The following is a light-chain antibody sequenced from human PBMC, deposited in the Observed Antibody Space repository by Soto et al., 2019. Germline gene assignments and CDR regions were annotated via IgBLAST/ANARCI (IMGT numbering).Light chain of an antibody. CDR1: QNIRSW. CDR3: QQYNNWPPWT. Sequence: IQMTQSPSTLSASVGDRVTITCRASQNIRSWMAWYQQKPGKAPRLLIYKASSLQSGVPSRFSGSGSGTEFTLTISSLQSEDFAVYYCQQYNNWPPWTFGQGTKVDI. CDR2: KAS. V-gene: IGKV1-5*03. J-gene: IGKJ1*01.